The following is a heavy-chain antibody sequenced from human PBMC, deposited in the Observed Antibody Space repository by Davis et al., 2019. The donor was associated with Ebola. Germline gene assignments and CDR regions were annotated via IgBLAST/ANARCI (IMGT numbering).Heavy chain of an antibody. CDR1: GFIFNNYA. D-gene: IGHD6-6*01. V-gene: IGHV3-7*01. J-gene: IGHJ4*02. CDR3: ARDESSSWNY. CDR2: IKQDGSEK. Sequence: GESLKISCAASGFIFNNYAMTWVRQAPGKGLEWVANIKQDGSEKYYVDSVKGRFTISRDNAKNSLYLQMNSLRAEDTAVYYCARDESSSWNYWGQGTLVTVSS.